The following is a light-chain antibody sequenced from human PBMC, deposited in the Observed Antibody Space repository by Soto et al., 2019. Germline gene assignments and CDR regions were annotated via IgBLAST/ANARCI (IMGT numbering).Light chain of an antibody. Sequence: QSVLTQPRSVSGSPGQSVTISCTGTSSDVGGYNYVSWYQQHPGKAPKVMIYDVSQRPSGVPARFAGSKSGNTASLTISGLQAEAEADYYCCSYAGSPRYVLGTGTKLTVL. V-gene: IGLV2-11*01. CDR3: CSYAGSPRYV. CDR1: SSDVGGYNY. CDR2: DVS. J-gene: IGLJ1*01.